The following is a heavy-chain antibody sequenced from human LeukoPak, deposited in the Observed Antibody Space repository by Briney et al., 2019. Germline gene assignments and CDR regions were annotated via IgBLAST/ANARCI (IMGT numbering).Heavy chain of an antibody. Sequence: GASLEISCQGSGYSFTSYWIAWVRPMPGKGLEWMGIIYPGDSDTRYSPSFQGLVTISADKSISTAYLQWSSLKASDTAMYFCARRDGSGSPHFDYWGQGTLVTVSS. CDR3: ARRDGSGSPHFDY. V-gene: IGHV5-51*01. D-gene: IGHD3-10*01. CDR2: IYPGDSDT. J-gene: IGHJ4*02. CDR1: GYSFTSYW.